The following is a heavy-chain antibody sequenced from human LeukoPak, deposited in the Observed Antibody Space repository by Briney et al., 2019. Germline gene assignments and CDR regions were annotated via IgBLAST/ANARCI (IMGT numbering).Heavy chain of an antibody. Sequence: SETLSLTGTVSGGSIYSYCYNWIRQPAGKGLEWIGHIYTSGSTNYNPSLKSRVTMSVDTSRSQVSLKLSSVTAADTALYYCARDTNTAMVLFQWWGQGILVTVSS. CDR3: ARDTNTAMVLFQW. CDR1: GGSIYSYC. D-gene: IGHD5-18*01. J-gene: IGHJ4*02. V-gene: IGHV4-4*07. CDR2: IYTSGST.